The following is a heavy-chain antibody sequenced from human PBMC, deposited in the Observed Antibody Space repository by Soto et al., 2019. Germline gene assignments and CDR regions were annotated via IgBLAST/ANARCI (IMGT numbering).Heavy chain of an antibody. J-gene: IGHJ4*02. CDR3: ARTGRGLTVTFDY. V-gene: IGHV2-26*01. CDR2: ILSKDEK. D-gene: IGHD4-4*01. Sequence: QVTLKESGPVLVKPTETLTLTCTVSGFSLSNARMGVSWIRQPPGKALEWLAHILSKDEKPYSTSMKSKLTISTDTSKSQVVLTMTHMDPVDTATYYSARTGRGLTVTFDYWRQGTLVTVSS. CDR1: GFSLSNARMG.